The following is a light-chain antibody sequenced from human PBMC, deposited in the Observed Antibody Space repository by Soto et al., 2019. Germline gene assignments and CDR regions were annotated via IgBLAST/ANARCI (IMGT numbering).Light chain of an antibody. V-gene: IGKV2D-29*02. J-gene: IGKJ5*01. CDR2: EVS. Sequence: DVVMTQTPLSLSVAPGQPASISCKSSQSLLHITGETFRFWYLQKPGQSPQPLIYEVSTRVSGVPDRFSGSGSGTDCTLEISRVETDDVGIYYCMQSTQLPPTCGQGTGLGI. CDR1: QSLLHITGETF. CDR3: MQSTQLPPT.